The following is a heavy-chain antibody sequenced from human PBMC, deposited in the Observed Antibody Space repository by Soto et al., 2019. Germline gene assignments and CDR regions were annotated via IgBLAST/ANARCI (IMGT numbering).Heavy chain of an antibody. Sequence: QVQLVESGGGVVQPGRSLRLSCAASGFTFSDYGMHWVRQAPGKGLEWVAVIWYDGSNKYYADSVEGRFTISRDNSKNTLYLQMNSLRAEDTAVYYCARGRYESSGSFDYWGQGTLVTVSS. CDR1: GFTFSDYG. V-gene: IGHV3-33*01. CDR3: ARGRYESSGSFDY. CDR2: IWYDGSNK. D-gene: IGHD3-22*01. J-gene: IGHJ4*02.